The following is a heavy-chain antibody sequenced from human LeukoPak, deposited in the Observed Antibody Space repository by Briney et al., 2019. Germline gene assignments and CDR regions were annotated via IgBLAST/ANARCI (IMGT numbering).Heavy chain of an antibody. D-gene: IGHD6-13*01. Sequence: ASVKVSCKASGYSFTAHYIHWVRQAPGQGLEGMGWINPNTGGTNYAQKFQGRVTMTSDTSITTAYMGLSSLSSDDTAVYFCSRSSAAAGAVGYWGQGTLVTVSS. CDR1: GYSFTAHY. CDR2: INPNTGGT. CDR3: SRSSAAAGAVGY. V-gene: IGHV1-2*02. J-gene: IGHJ4*02.